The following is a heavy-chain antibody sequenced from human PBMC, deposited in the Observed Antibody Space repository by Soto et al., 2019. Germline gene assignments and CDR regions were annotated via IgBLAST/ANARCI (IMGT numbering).Heavy chain of an antibody. CDR2: VNGDGTVT. J-gene: IGHJ3*01. V-gene: IGHV3-74*01. CDR3: ARYDAFKAFDL. D-gene: IGHD1-1*01. Sequence: PGGSLRLSCAASGFTFSDYWMHWVRQVPGKGLVWVSRVNGDGTVTDYADSVKGRFTISRDNSENTLYLQMDSLRVEDTGIYYCARYDAFKAFDLWGQGTMVTVSS. CDR1: GFTFSDYW.